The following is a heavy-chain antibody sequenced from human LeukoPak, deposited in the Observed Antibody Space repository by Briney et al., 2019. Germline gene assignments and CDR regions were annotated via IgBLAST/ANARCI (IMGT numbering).Heavy chain of an antibody. CDR2: IYGGGTT. CDR3: ARDLRGYSYGYDVGY. D-gene: IGHD5-18*01. V-gene: IGHV3-53*01. Sequence: GGSLRLSCAASGFTVSSNYMSWVRQAPGKGLEWVSVIYGGGTTYYADSVKGRFTISRDSSKNTLYLQMNSLRAEDTAVYYCARDLRGYSYGYDVGYWGQGTLVTVSS. CDR1: GFTVSSNY. J-gene: IGHJ4*02.